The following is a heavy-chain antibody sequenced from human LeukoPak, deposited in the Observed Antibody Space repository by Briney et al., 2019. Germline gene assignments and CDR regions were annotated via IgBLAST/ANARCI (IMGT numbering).Heavy chain of an antibody. Sequence: GGSLRLSCAASGFIFTSYSMNWVRQAPGKGLEWVSYMSSSGNTIYYADSVKGRFTISRDTAKNSLFLQMNSLRDDDTAVYYCARSRGYSYGYYYYGMDVWGQGTTVTVSS. CDR3: ARSRGYSYGYYYYGMDV. D-gene: IGHD5-18*01. V-gene: IGHV3-48*02. CDR2: MSSSGNTI. J-gene: IGHJ6*02. CDR1: GFIFTSYS.